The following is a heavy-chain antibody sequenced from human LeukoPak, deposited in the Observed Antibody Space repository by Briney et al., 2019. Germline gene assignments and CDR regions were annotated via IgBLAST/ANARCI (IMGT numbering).Heavy chain of an antibody. CDR3: ARHRSGWLQSSFDS. Sequence: SETLSLTCSVSGGYISSSSSYWGWIRQPAGKGLEWIGSIYYSGSSFDNPALKSRVTISVDTSKNQFSLKLSSVTAADTAVYYCARHRSGWLQSSFDSWGQGTLVTVSS. J-gene: IGHJ4*02. CDR2: IYYSGSS. CDR1: GGYISSSSSY. V-gene: IGHV4-39*01. D-gene: IGHD5-24*01.